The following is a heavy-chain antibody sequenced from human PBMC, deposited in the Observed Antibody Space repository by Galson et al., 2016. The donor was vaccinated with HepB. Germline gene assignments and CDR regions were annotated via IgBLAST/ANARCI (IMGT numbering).Heavy chain of an antibody. D-gene: IGHD5-24*01. V-gene: IGHV1-45*02. CDR3: VGGYNEGGDY. J-gene: IGHJ4*02. Sequence: SVKVSCKASGYTFTYRYLHWVRQAPGQTLEWMGWITPSNGNANYAQKFKDRVTFTRDTSMGTGYMELGSLRSEDTAISYCVGGYNEGGDYWGQGTLVTVSS. CDR2: ITPSNGNA. CDR1: GYTFTYRY.